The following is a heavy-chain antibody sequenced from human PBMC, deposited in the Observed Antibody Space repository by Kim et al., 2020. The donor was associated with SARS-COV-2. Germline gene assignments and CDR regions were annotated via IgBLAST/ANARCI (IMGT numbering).Heavy chain of an antibody. V-gene: IGHV4-34*01. Sequence: SETLSLTCAVYGGSLSGYYWSWIRQPPGKGLEWIGEINHSGSTNYNPSLKSRVTISVDTSKNQFSLKLSSVTAADTAVYYCARFEYYYDSSGYDGESHWFDPWGQGTLVTVSS. CDR1: GGSLSGYY. CDR2: INHSGST. D-gene: IGHD3-22*01. CDR3: ARFEYYYDSSGYDGESHWFDP. J-gene: IGHJ5*02.